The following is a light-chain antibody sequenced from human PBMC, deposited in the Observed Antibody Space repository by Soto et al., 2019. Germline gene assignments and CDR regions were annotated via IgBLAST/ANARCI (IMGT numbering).Light chain of an antibody. CDR2: AAS. J-gene: IGKJ1*01. V-gene: IGKV1-9*01. CDR1: QGINIF. CDR3: QQYNSALKT. Sequence: DIQLTQSPSILSASVGDRVTITCRASQGINIFLAWFQQKPGKAPNLLISAASTLQSGVPSRFSGSTSGTDCTLTIRSLQPEDVATYYCQQYNSALKTFGQGTKVDIK.